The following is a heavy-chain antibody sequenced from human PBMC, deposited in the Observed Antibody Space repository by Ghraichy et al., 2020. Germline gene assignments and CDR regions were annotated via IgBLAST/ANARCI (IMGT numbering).Heavy chain of an antibody. CDR2: ISSSGSTI. V-gene: IGHV3-48*03. J-gene: IGHJ4*02. Sequence: GESLNISCAASGFTFSSYEMNWVRQAPGKGLEWVSYISSSGSTIYYADSVKGRFTISRDNAKNSLYLQMNSLRAEDTAVYYCARDESSSWYVGRKIDYWGQGTLVTVSS. CDR1: GFTFSSYE. CDR3: ARDESSSWYVGRKIDY. D-gene: IGHD6-13*01.